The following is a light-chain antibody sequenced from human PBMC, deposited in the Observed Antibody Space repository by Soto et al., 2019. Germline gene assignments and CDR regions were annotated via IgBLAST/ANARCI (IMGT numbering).Light chain of an antibody. J-gene: IGKJ1*01. CDR2: KAS. V-gene: IGKV1-5*03. CDR3: QQYNSYSQT. Sequence: IQITHSPSPLSASVGDRVTLTCRASQSISSWLAWYQQKPGKAPKLLIYKASSLESGVPSRFSGSGSGTEFTLTISSLQPDDFATYYCQQYNSYSQTFGQGTKVDIK. CDR1: QSISSW.